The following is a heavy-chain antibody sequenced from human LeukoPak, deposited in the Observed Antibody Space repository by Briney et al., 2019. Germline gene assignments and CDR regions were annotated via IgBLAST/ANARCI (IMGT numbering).Heavy chain of an antibody. CDR1: GGSLSSGGYY. V-gene: IGHV4-31*03. CDR2: IYYSGST. D-gene: IGHD3-10*01. Sequence: KPSETLSLTCTVSGGSLSSGGYYWSWIRQHPGKGLEWFGYIYYSGSTYYNPSLKSRVTISVDTSKNQFSLKLSSVTAADTAVYYCARGKITMVRGVPNWFDPWGQGTLVTVSS. J-gene: IGHJ5*02. CDR3: ARGKITMVRGVPNWFDP.